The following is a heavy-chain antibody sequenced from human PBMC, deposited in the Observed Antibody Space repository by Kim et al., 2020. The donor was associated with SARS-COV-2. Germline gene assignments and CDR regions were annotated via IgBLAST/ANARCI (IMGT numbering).Heavy chain of an antibody. V-gene: IGHV4-31*03. CDR3: ARVGVSGYRTNYFDY. Sequence: SETLSLTCTVSGGSISSGGYYWSWIRQHPGKGLEWIGYIYYSGSTYYNPSLKSRVTISVDTSKNQFSLKLSSVTAADTAVYYCARVGVSGYRTNYFDYWGQGTLLTVSS. CDR2: IYYSGST. CDR1: GGSISSGGYY. J-gene: IGHJ4*02. D-gene: IGHD3-3*01.